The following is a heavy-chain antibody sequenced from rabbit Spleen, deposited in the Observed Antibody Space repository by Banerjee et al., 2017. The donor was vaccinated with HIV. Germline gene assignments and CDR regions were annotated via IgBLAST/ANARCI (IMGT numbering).Heavy chain of an antibody. J-gene: IGHJ4*01. Sequence: QLVESGGGLVQPGGSLKLSCKASGFDFSSYGVSWVRQAPGKGLEWIGYIDPIFGITYFANWVNGRFTISSHNAQNTLYLQLNSLTAADTATYFCVRDTWYFKLWGPGTLVTVS. V-gene: IGHV1S7*01. CDR2: IDPIFGIT. CDR1: GFDFSSYG. D-gene: IGHD3-1*01. CDR3: VRDTWYFKL.